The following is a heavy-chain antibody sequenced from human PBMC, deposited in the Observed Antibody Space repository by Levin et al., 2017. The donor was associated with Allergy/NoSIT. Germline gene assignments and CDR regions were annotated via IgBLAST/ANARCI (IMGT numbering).Heavy chain of an antibody. CDR1: GGSFSDFS. J-gene: IGHJ3*02. V-gene: IGHV4-34*01. CDR3: ASATLWFGADDAFDI. CDR2: IDHTGSP. D-gene: IGHD3-10*01. Sequence: PSETLSLTCAVYGGSFSDFSWTWIRQPPGKGLEWIGEIDHTGSPIYNPSLKSRVTISVDPSKNHFSLKLTSVSAADTALYYCASATLWFGADDAFDIWGQGTLVSVSS.